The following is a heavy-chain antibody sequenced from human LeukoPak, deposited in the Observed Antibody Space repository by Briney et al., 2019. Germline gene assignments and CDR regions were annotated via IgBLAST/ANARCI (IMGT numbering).Heavy chain of an antibody. CDR3: AKESGYDVDLEY. CDR2: INTDGSTT. V-gene: IGHV3-74*01. D-gene: IGHD5-12*01. CDR1: GFTFSPYW. J-gene: IGHJ4*02. Sequence: PGGSLRLSCAGSGFTFSPYWMHWVRQAPGGGLVWVSGINTDGSTTSYADSVKGRFSISRGNAKNTVYLQMSSLRAEDTAVYYCAKESGYDVDLEYWGQGALVTVSS.